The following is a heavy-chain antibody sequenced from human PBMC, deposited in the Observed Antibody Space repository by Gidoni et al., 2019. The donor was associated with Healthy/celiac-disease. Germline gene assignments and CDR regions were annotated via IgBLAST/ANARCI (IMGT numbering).Heavy chain of an antibody. D-gene: IGHD5-18*01. CDR3: AKDLQPQYLQLCDNFDY. Sequence: EVQLLESGGGWVQRGGSLRLPCADSGFTFSSYAMSWVRQAPGKGLEWVSSIRGSGGSTYYADSVKGRFTISRDNSKNTLYLQMNSLRAEDTAVYYCAKDLQPQYLQLCDNFDYWGQGTLVTVSS. J-gene: IGHJ4*02. V-gene: IGHV3-23*01. CDR2: IRGSGGST. CDR1: GFTFSSYA.